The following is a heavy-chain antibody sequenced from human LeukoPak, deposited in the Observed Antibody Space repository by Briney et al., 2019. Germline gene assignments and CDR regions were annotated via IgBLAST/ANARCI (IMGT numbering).Heavy chain of an antibody. Sequence: SETLSLTCTVSGGSISSGDYYWSWISQPPGKGLEWIGYIYYSGSTYYNPSLKSQVTISVDTSKNQSSLKLSSVTAADTAVYYCARDGGYSYGSPFDYWGQGTLVTVSS. CDR1: GGSISSGDYY. CDR2: IYYSGST. V-gene: IGHV4-30-4*08. CDR3: ARDGGYSYGSPFDY. D-gene: IGHD5-18*01. J-gene: IGHJ4*02.